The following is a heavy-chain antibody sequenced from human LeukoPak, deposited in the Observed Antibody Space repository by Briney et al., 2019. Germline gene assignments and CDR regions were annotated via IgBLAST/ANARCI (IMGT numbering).Heavy chain of an antibody. V-gene: IGHV5-51*01. J-gene: IGHJ4*02. CDR1: GYSFTSYW. Sequence: GESLKISCKGSGYSFTSYWISWVRQMPGKGLEWMGIIYPGDSETRYSPSFQGQVTISADKSLSTAYLQWSSLKASDTAMYYCARGAGYCSAGSCYNFDYWGQGTLVTVSS. D-gene: IGHD2-15*01. CDR3: ARGAGYCSAGSCYNFDY. CDR2: IYPGDSET.